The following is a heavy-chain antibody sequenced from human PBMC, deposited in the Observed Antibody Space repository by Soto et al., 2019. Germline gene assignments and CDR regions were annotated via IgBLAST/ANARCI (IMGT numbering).Heavy chain of an antibody. CDR1: GGTFSSYA. J-gene: IGHJ6*02. CDR2: IIPIFGTA. CDR3: ARVHCSSTSCHCYYYYYGMDV. V-gene: IGHV1-69*01. D-gene: IGHD2-2*01. Sequence: QVQLVQSGAEVKKPGSSVKVSCKASGGTFSSYAISWVRQAPGQGLEWMGGIIPIFGTANYAQKFQGRVTITADECTSTAYMELSSLRSEDTSVYYCARVHCSSTSCHCYYYYYGMDVWGQGTTVTVSS.